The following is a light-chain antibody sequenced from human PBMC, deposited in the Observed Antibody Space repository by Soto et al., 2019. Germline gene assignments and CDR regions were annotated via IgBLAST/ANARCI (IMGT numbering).Light chain of an antibody. Sequence: ILMTQSPAPLSVSPGDRATLSCRAGQNIHANLAWYPQKPGQPPRLLYYGACSGATVPPAWFSGSGCGTEFTLTINSLQAEYCAVYYCQQYYKWPRTFGQGTRLEIK. CDR2: GAC. J-gene: IGKJ5*01. CDR1: QNIHAN. CDR3: QQYYKWPRT. V-gene: IGKV3D-15*01.